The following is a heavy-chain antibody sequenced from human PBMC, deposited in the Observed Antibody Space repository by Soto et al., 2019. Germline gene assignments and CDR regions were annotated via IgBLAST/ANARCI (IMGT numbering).Heavy chain of an antibody. CDR1: GYTFTGYY. J-gene: IGHJ6*03. Sequence: QVQLVQSGAEVKKPGASVEVSCKASGYTFTGYYMHWVRQAPGQGLEWMGWINPNSGGTNYAQKFQGWVTMTRDTSISTAYMELSRLRSDDTAVYYCARGGRYCSGGSCYSATDYYYYYYMDVWGKGTTVTVSS. CDR3: ARGGRYCSGGSCYSATDYYYYYYMDV. D-gene: IGHD2-15*01. CDR2: INPNSGGT. V-gene: IGHV1-2*04.